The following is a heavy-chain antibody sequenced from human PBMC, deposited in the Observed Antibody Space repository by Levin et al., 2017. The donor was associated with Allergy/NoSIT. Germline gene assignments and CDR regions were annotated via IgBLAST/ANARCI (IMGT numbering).Heavy chain of an antibody. CDR3: ARDFWSYSYGPYYFDY. J-gene: IGHJ4*02. D-gene: IGHD5-18*01. CDR1: GFTFSSYA. Sequence: GGSLRLSCAASGFTFSSYAMHWVRQAPGKGLEWVAVISYDGSNKYYADSVKGRFTISRDNSKNTLYLQMNSLRAEDTAVYYCARDFWSYSYGPYYFDYWGQGTLVTVSS. CDR2: ISYDGSNK. V-gene: IGHV3-30-3*01.